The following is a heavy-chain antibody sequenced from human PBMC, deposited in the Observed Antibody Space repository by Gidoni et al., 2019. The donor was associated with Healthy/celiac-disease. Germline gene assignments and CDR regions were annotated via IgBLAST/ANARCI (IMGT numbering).Heavy chain of an antibody. V-gene: IGHV3-21*01. Sequence: EVQLVESGGGLVKPGGSLRLHCEASGFTFGSYSMNWVRQAPGKGLEWVSSISSSSSYIYYADSVKGRFTISRDNAKNSLYLQMNSLRAEDTAVYYCARVGGLYSSSWPSWFDPWGQGTLVTVSS. D-gene: IGHD6-13*01. J-gene: IGHJ5*02. CDR2: ISSSSSYI. CDR3: ARVGGLYSSSWPSWFDP. CDR1: GFTFGSYS.